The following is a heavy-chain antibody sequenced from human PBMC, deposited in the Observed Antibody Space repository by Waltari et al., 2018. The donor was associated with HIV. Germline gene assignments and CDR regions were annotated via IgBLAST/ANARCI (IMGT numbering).Heavy chain of an antibody. CDR3: VRDAFGLDY. J-gene: IGHJ4*02. CDR2: TYLRSKWHE. D-gene: IGHD3-16*01. CDR1: GDSVSSDSAA. Sequence: QVYLQQSGPEMVKPSETLTLACVISGDSVSSDSAAWNWVRQSPSRGLEWLGRTYLRSKWHEDYAASVKGRIAIDADSAENRFTLHLNHVTPEDTAVYFCVRDAFGLDYWDQGILVTVSS. V-gene: IGHV6-1*01.